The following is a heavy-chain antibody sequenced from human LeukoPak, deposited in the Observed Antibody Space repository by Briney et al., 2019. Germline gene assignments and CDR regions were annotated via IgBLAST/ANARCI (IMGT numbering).Heavy chain of an antibody. V-gene: IGHV3-23*01. Sequence: PGGSLSLSCAASGAAFGFTFSNYAMPWVRQPPEKGLEWVSAISGSCGRTYYADSVKCRFTISRDNSKNTLYLQMNGLRPEDTAVYFCAKGYYFDYWGQGTLVTVSS. CDR1: GAAFGFTFSNYA. CDR2: ISGSCGRT. CDR3: AKGYYFDY. J-gene: IGHJ4*02.